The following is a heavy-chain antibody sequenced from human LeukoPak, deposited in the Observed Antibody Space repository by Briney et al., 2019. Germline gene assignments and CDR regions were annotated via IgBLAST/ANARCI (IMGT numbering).Heavy chain of an antibody. J-gene: IGHJ4*02. Sequence: GGSLRLSCVASGFTFTSFGMNWVRQAPGKGLEWVSVISGSGGRTYYADSVKGRLTISRDNSKKTLYLQMDRLRAEDTAVYYCAKGDGFGLLWFAEVFDYWGQGTLVTVSS. D-gene: IGHD3-10*01. CDR1: GFTFTSFG. CDR2: ISGSGGRT. CDR3: AKGDGFGLLWFAEVFDY. V-gene: IGHV3-23*01.